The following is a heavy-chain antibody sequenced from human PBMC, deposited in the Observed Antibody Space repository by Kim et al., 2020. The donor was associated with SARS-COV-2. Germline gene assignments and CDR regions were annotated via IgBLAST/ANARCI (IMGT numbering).Heavy chain of an antibody. Sequence: GGSLRLSCAASGFTFSSHWMTWVRQAPGKGLEWVANINQDGSEEYYVDSVKGRFTISRDNAKNSLYLQMNSLRAEDTAVYYCARNRAYYYYIDYCGQGTLVTVSS. CDR1: GFTFSSHW. V-gene: IGHV3-7*01. J-gene: IGHJ4*02. CDR3: ARNRAYYYYIDY. D-gene: IGHD3-22*01. CDR2: INQDGSEE.